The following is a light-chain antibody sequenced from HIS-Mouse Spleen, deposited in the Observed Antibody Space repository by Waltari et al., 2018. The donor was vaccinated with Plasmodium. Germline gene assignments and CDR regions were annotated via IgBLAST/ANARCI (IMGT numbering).Light chain of an antibody. CDR2: QDT. CDR3: QAWDSSTVV. CDR1: KLGDKY. Sequence: SYELTQPPSVSVSPGQTASITCSGDKLGDKYACWYQQKPGQSPVLDIYQDTKRPSGIPERVSGSNSGNTATLTISGTQAMDEADYYCQAWDSSTVVFGGGTKLTVL. J-gene: IGLJ2*01. V-gene: IGLV3-1*01.